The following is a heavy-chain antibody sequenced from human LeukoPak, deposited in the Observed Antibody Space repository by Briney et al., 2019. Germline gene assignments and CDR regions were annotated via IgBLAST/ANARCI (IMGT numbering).Heavy chain of an antibody. CDR3: ATATTVTRVGY. CDR1: GFTFSSYS. CDR2: ISSSSSYI. V-gene: IGHV3-21*01. D-gene: IGHD4-17*01. J-gene: IGHJ4*02. Sequence: GGSLRLSCAASGFTFSSYSMNWVRQAPGKGLEWVSSISSSSSYIYYADSVKSRFTISRDNAKNSLYLQMNSLRAEDTAVYYCATATTVTRVGYWGQGALVTVSS.